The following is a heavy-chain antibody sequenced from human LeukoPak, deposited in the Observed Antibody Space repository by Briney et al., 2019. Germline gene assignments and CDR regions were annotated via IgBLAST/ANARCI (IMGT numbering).Heavy chain of an antibody. V-gene: IGHV3-74*01. CDR1: GFTFSAYW. CDR2: INDVGSDS. CDR3: AKGRHYYDSSGYYYSY. J-gene: IGHJ4*02. Sequence: GGSLRLSCAASGFTFSAYWMHWVRQAPGKGLVWVGRINDVGSDSTYVDSVKGRFTISRDNAKNTLYLQMNNLRAEDTALYYCAKGRHYYDSSGYYYSYWGQGTLVTVSS. D-gene: IGHD3-22*01.